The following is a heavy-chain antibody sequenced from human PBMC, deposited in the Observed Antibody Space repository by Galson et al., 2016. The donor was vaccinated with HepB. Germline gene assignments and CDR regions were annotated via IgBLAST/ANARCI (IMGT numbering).Heavy chain of an antibody. CDR3: VTDHSRFLQWSPAFDS. D-gene: IGHD3-3*01. V-gene: IGHV3-33*01. J-gene: IGHJ4*02. CDR2: IWYDGSNK. CDR1: GFTFSSYG. Sequence: SLRLSCAASGFTFSSYGMHWVRQAPGKGLEWVAVIWYDGSNKYYADSVKGRFTISRDNSKNTLYLQMNSLRDEDTAVYYCVTDHSRFLQWSPAFDSWDQGTLVTVSS.